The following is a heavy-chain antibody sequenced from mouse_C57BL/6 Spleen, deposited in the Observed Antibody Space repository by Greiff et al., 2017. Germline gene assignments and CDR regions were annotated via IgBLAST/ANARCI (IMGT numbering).Heavy chain of an antibody. V-gene: IGHV3-6*01. CDR2: ISYDGSN. CDR1: GYSITSGYY. Sequence: EVQLQESGPGLVKPSQSLSLTCSVTGYSITSGYYWNWIRQFPGNKLEWMGYISYDGSNNYNPSLKNRISITRDTSKNQFFLKLNSVTTEDTATYYCAREGGLYYDYDGTWFAYWGQGTLVTVSA. J-gene: IGHJ3*01. CDR3: AREGGLYYDYDGTWFAY. D-gene: IGHD2-4*01.